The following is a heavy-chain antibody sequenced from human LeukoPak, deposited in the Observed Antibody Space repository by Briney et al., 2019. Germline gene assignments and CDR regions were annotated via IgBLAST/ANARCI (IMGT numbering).Heavy chain of an antibody. CDR2: INHSGST. V-gene: IGHV4-34*01. CDR1: GGSFSGYY. D-gene: IGHD2-15*01. Sequence: SETLSLTCAVYGGSFSGYYWSWIRQPPGKGLEWIGEINHSGSTNYNPSLKSRVNTSKNQFSLKLSSVTAADTAVYYCASHVYCSGGSCYHLRGDSFDPWGQGTLVTVSS. J-gene: IGHJ5*02. CDR3: ASHVYCSGGSCYHLRGDSFDP.